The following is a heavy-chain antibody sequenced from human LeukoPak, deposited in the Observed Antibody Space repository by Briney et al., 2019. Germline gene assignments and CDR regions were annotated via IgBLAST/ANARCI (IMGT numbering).Heavy chain of an antibody. CDR1: GGTFSSYA. CDR2: IIPILGIA. D-gene: IGHD3-22*01. Sequence: SVKVSCKASGGTFSSYAISWVRQAPGQGLEWMGRIIPILGIANYAQKFQGRVTITADKSTSTAYMELSSLRSEDTAVYYCSRTNPYYYESGGYVIWGQGTMVTVSS. J-gene: IGHJ3*02. CDR3: SRTNPYYYESGGYVI. V-gene: IGHV1-69*04.